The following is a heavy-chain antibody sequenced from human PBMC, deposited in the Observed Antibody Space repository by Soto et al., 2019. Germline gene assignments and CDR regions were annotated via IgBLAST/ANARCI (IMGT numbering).Heavy chain of an antibody. V-gene: IGHV2-5*02. CDR3: AHCTLHDYGDYDPGTSHVFDS. D-gene: IGHD4-17*01. Sequence: QITLKESGPSPVKPTQPLTVTCTFSVFSLSNSGVGVAWIRQPPGKALEWLALIYWDNDKRYSPSLKTRLTITKDTSKNQVVLTMTNMDPVDTATYYCAHCTLHDYGDYDPGTSHVFDSWGQGTLVTVSS. CDR1: VFSLSNSGVG. J-gene: IGHJ4*02. CDR2: IYWDNDK.